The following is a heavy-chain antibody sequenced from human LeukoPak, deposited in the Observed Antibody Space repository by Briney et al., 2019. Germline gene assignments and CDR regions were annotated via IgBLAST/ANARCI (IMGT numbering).Heavy chain of an antibody. V-gene: IGHV3-23*01. Sequence: GGSLRPSCAASGFTFSSYGMSWVRQAPGKGLEWVSAISGSGGSTYYADSVKGRFTISRDNSKNTLYLQMNSLRAEDTAVYYCAKDVAAAGNNWFDPWGQGTLVTVSS. J-gene: IGHJ5*02. CDR3: AKDVAAAGNNWFDP. CDR1: GFTFSSYG. CDR2: ISGSGGST. D-gene: IGHD6-13*01.